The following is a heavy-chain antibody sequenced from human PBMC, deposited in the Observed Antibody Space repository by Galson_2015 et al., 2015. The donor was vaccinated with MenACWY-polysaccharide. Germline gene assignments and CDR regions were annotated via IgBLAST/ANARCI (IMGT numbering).Heavy chain of an antibody. J-gene: IGHJ4*02. Sequence: SVKVACKASGYTFTSYDINWVRQAPGQGLEWMGWMNPNSGNTGYAQKFQGRVTMTRNSAMTTAYIELSSLRSEDTAVYYCARIIARKYTFADSWGQGTLVTVSS. CDR1: GYTFTSYD. CDR3: ARIIARKYTFADS. V-gene: IGHV1-8*01. D-gene: IGHD2-21*01. CDR2: MNPNSGNT.